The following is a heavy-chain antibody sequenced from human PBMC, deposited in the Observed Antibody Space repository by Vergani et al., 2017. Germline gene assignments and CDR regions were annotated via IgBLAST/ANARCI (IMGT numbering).Heavy chain of an antibody. V-gene: IGHV5-51*03. Sequence: EVHLVQSGAEVKKPGESLKISCGGSGYIFSNYWIAWVRQMRGKGLEWMGIIYPGDSKTKYNPSFQGQVTVSPDKSISTAYLQWNTLQAPDTAIYYSARMGTYWDHYYMDVWGKGTTVTVSS. J-gene: IGHJ6*03. D-gene: IGHD2-21*01. CDR1: GYIFSNYW. CDR3: ARMGTYWDHYYMDV. CDR2: IYPGDSKT.